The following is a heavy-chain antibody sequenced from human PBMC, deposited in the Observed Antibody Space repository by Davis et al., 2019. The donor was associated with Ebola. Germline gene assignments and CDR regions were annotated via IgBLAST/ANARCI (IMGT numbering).Heavy chain of an antibody. CDR1: GGSISSYY. D-gene: IGHD6-6*01. V-gene: IGHV4-59*08. CDR3: ARRRARFFDY. CDR2: IYYSGST. J-gene: IGHJ4*02. Sequence: MPSETLSLTCTVSGGSISSYYWSWIRQPPGKGLEWIGYIYYSGSTNYNPSLKSRVTISVDTSKNQFSLKLSSVTAADTAVYYCARRRARFFDYWGQGTLVTASS.